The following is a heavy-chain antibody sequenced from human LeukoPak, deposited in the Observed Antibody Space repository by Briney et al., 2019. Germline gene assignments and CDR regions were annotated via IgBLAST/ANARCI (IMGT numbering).Heavy chain of an antibody. CDR2: ISSSSSTI. J-gene: IGHJ4*02. Sequence: PGGSLRLSCAASGFTFSSYEMNWVRQAPGKGLEWVSYISSSSSTIYYADSVKGRFTISRDNAKNSLYLQMNSLRAEDTAVYYCARALWYYDFWSGYYTGSFDYWGQGTLVTVSS. D-gene: IGHD3-3*01. CDR1: GFTFSSYE. V-gene: IGHV3-48*01. CDR3: ARALWYYDFWSGYYTGSFDY.